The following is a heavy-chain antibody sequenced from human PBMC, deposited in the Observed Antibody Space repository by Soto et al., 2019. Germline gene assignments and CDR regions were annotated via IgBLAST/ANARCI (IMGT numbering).Heavy chain of an antibody. V-gene: IGHV3-23*01. J-gene: IGHJ4*02. CDR1: GLPHSNFA. D-gene: IGHD3-22*01. Sequence: EVRLLESGGGLVQPGGSLRLSCSASGLPHSNFAMMWVRQAPGKGLECVSGIYGSGRGIEYADSVKGRFTISRDNSKNTLYLQMNSLRAEDTAVYYCARDLPEDYYDSSGLDYWGQGTLVTVSS. CDR3: ARDLPEDYYDSSGLDY. CDR2: IYGSGRGI.